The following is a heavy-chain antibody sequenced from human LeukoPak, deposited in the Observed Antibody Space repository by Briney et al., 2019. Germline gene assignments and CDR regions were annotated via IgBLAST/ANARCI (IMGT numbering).Heavy chain of an antibody. CDR2: VYYSGST. V-gene: IGHV4-39*01. CDR1: GGSISSSSYY. Sequence: SETLSLTCTVSGGSISSSSYYWGWIRQPPGKGLEWIGSVYYSGSTYYKPSLKSRVTISVDTSKNQFSLKLSSVTAADTAVYYCARNRYYYGSGNYGVPNWFDPWGQGTLVTVSS. D-gene: IGHD3-10*01. J-gene: IGHJ5*02. CDR3: ARNRYYYGSGNYGVPNWFDP.